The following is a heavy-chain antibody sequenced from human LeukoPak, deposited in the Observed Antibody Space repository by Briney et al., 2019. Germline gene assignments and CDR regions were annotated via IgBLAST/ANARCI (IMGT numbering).Heavy chain of an antibody. CDR1: GASISGSGYY. J-gene: IGHJ4*02. V-gene: IGHV4-39*01. Sequence: SETLSLTCTLSGASISGSGYYWGWIRQPPGKGLEWIGNIYDSGSTYYNASLQSRFTISIDTSKNQFSLRLSSVTAADTAMYYCAKSGGYGLIDYWGQGTLVTVSS. CDR2: IYDSGST. D-gene: IGHD1-26*01. CDR3: AKSGGYGLIDY.